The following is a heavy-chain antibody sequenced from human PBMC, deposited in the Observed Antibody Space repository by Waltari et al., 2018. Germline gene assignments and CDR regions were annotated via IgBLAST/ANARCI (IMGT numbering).Heavy chain of an antibody. J-gene: IGHJ4*02. CDR2: ISSSSSYK. Sequence: EVQVVESGGGLVKPGGSHRLPCAGSGFTFSAYSFNWVREAPGKGVEWVSSISSSSSYKQYADSVKGRFTISRDNAKNSMYLQMNSLRVEDTGVYYCARGKGGSSWFFDYWGQGALVTVSS. D-gene: IGHD6-13*01. V-gene: IGHV3-21*01. CDR1: GFTFSAYS. CDR3: ARGKGGSSWFFDY.